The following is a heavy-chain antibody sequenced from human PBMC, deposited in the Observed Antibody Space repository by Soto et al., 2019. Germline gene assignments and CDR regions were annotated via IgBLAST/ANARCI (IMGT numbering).Heavy chain of an antibody. V-gene: IGHV3-23*01. Sequence: PGGSLRLSCAASGFTFSSYAMNWVRQAPGKGLEWVSAISGSGGTTEYADSVKGRFTISRDNSMNTLFLQMNSLRAEDTAIYYCAKTFITGSPSNWFDPWGQGTLVTVSS. J-gene: IGHJ5*02. CDR1: GFTFSSYA. CDR2: ISGSGGTT. D-gene: IGHD1-20*01. CDR3: AKTFITGSPSNWFDP.